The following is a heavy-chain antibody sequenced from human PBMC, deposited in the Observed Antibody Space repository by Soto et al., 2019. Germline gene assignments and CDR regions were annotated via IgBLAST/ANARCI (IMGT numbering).Heavy chain of an antibody. Sequence: SLRLSCAASGFTFSSYAMHWVRQAPGKGLEWVAVISYDGSNKYYADSVKGRFTISRDNSKNTLYLQINSLRAEDTAVYYCARGFYDFWSGYPDGAFDIWGEGTMVTVSS. CDR2: ISYDGSNK. V-gene: IGHV3-30-3*01. CDR3: ARGFYDFWSGYPDGAFDI. CDR1: GFTFSSYA. J-gene: IGHJ3*02. D-gene: IGHD3-3*01.